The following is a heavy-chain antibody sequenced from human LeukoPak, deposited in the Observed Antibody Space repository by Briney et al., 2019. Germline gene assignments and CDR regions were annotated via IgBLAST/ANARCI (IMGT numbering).Heavy chain of an antibody. CDR1: GFTFSSYA. CDR3: AKNSYDISASPFDY. V-gene: IGHV3-23*01. J-gene: IGHJ4*02. CDR2: ISGSGYST. D-gene: IGHD3-22*01. Sequence: GGSLGLSCAASGFTFSSYAMSWVRQAPGKGLEWVSTISGSGYSTYYADSVKGRFTISRDTSKNTLYLQMNSLRAEDTAVYYCAKNSYDISASPFDYWGQGTLVTVSS.